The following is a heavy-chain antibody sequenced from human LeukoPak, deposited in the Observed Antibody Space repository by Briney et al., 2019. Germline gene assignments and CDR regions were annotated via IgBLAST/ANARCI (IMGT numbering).Heavy chain of an antibody. J-gene: IGHJ4*02. V-gene: IGHV3-48*01. CDR1: GFTFSSYS. CDR3: ARKFGGNYGYSDY. CDR2: ISSSSSTI. D-gene: IGHD4-23*01. Sequence: PGGSLRLSCAAAGFTFSSYSMNWVRQAPGKWLEWVSYISSSSSTIYYADSVKGRFTISRDNAKNSLYLQMNSLRAEDTAVYYCARKFGGNYGYSDYWGQGTLVTVSS.